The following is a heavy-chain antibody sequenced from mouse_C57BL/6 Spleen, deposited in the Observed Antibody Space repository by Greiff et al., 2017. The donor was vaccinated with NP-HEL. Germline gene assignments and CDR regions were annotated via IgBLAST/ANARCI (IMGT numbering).Heavy chain of an antibody. CDR1: GFTFSSYA. V-gene: IGHV5-4*03. CDR2: ISDGGSYT. CDR3: ARSVYYGSRSYFDY. Sequence: EVKLVESGGGLVKPGGSLKLSCAASGFTFSSYAMSWVRQTPEKRLEWVATISDGGSYTSYPDNVKGRFTISRDNAKNNLYLQMSHLKSEDTAMYYCARSVYYGSRSYFDYWGQGTTLTVSS. J-gene: IGHJ2*01. D-gene: IGHD1-1*01.